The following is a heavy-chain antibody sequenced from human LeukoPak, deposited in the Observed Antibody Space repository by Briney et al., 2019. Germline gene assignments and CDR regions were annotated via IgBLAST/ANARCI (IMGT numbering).Heavy chain of an antibody. CDR3: ARDFEWLRSGYFDY. D-gene: IGHD5-12*01. CDR2: ISYDGSNK. V-gene: IGHV3-30-3*01. CDR1: GFTFSSYA. J-gene: IGHJ4*02. Sequence: PGGSLRLSCAAPGFTFSSYAMHWVRQAPGKGLEWVAVISYDGSNKYYADSVKGRFTISRDDSKNTLYLQMNSLRAEDTAVYYCARDFEWLRSGYFDYWGQGTLVTVSS.